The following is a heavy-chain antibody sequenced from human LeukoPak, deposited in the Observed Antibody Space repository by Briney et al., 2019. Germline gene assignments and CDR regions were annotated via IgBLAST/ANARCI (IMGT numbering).Heavy chain of an antibody. CDR1: GGTFSSYA. J-gene: IGHJ4*02. CDR3: ARDRDYYDSSNYYYASDS. D-gene: IGHD3-22*01. Sequence: SVKVSCKASGGTFSSYAISWVRQAPGQGLEWMGGIIPISATANYAQKFQGRVTITADESTSTAYMELSSLRYEDTAVYYCARDRDYYDSSNYYYASDSWGQGTLVTVSS. V-gene: IGHV1-69*01. CDR2: IIPISATA.